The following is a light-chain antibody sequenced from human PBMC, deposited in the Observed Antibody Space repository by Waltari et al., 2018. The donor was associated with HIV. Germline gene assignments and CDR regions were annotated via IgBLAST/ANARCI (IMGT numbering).Light chain of an antibody. CDR1: QSISTY. J-gene: IGKJ1*01. Sequence: DIQMTQSPSSLSASVGDRVTITCRASQSISTYLNWYQQKPGKAPKLLVYDASSLQGGVSSRFRGSGSGTDFTLTISSLQPEDFVTYYCQQSYSTPWTFGQGTKVDI. CDR3: QQSYSTPWT. CDR2: DAS. V-gene: IGKV1-39*01.